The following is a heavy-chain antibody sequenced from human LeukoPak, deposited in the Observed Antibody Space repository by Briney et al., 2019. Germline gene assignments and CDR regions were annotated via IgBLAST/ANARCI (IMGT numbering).Heavy chain of an antibody. CDR1: GFTFSRYW. CDR3: ARGLYDYYDSSTYYEDVFDI. V-gene: IGHV3-7*01. Sequence: GGSLRLSCAASGFTFSRYWMSWVRQAPGKGLEWVANIKQDGSEKYYVDSVKGRFTISRDNAKNSLYLQMNSLRAEDTAVYYCARGLYDYYDSSTYYEDVFDIWGQGTMVTVSS. CDR2: IKQDGSEK. J-gene: IGHJ3*02. D-gene: IGHD3-22*01.